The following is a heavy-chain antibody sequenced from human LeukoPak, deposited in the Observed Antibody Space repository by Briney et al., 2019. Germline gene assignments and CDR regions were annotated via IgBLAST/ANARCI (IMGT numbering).Heavy chain of an antibody. CDR2: INPNSGGT. D-gene: IGHD6-6*01. CDR1: GYTFTGYY. CDR3: ARDHYSSFVLTNNWFDP. V-gene: IGHV1-2*02. Sequence: ASVKVSCKASGYTFTGYYMHWVRQAPGQGLERMGWINPNSGGTNYAQKFQGRVTMTRDTSISTAYMELSRLRSDDTAVYYCARDHYSSFVLTNNWFDPWGQGTLVTVSS. J-gene: IGHJ5*02.